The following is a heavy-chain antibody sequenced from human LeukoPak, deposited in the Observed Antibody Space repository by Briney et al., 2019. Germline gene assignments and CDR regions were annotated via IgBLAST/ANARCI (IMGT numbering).Heavy chain of an antibody. CDR1: GGSISSSSYY. D-gene: IGHD3-10*02. J-gene: IGHJ4*02. CDR2: IYYSGST. Sequence: SETLSLTCTVSGGSISSSSYYWGWIRQPPGKGREWIGSIYYSGSTYYNPSLKSRVTISVDTSKNQFSLKLSSVTAADTAVYYCASWGNYYYVHFDYWGQGTLVTVSS. V-gene: IGHV4-39*07. CDR3: ASWGNYYYVHFDY.